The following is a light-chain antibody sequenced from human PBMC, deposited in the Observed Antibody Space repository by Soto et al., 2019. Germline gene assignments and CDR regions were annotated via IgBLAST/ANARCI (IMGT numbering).Light chain of an antibody. CDR2: ETS. Sequence: EIHMTQSPSTLSASVGDRVTITCRASQSLTMWLAWYQQKPGKSPNLLSYETSTLESGAPPSSSGSRSGTEFTLTISSLQPEDVATYYCQHWADCSWTFGQGTKVEVK. J-gene: IGKJ1*01. CDR3: QHWADCSWT. CDR1: QSLTMW. V-gene: IGKV1-5*03.